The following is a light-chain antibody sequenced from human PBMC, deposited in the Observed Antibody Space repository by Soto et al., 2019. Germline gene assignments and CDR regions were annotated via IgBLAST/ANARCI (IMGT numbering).Light chain of an antibody. CDR2: GAS. CDR1: QSVTSSN. J-gene: IGKJ4*01. CDR3: HQASSFPLT. Sequence: IVLTQSPGTLSLSPGETATLSCRASQSVTSSNLAWYQQRPGQAPRLLIYGASNRATGIAEKFSGSGSGADFTLTIRNLQPEDFATYYCHQASSFPLTFGGGTKVEIK. V-gene: IGKV3-20*01.